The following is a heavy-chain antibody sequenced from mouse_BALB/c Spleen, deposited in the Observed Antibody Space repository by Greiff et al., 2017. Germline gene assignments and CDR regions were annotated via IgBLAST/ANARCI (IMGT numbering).Heavy chain of an antibody. D-gene: IGHD2-3*01. CDR2: NYPGDGDT. Sequence: VQLQQSGAELVRPGSSVTISCNASGYAFSSYWLYWVKQRPGQGLEWIGQNYPGDGDTNYNGTIKGKATLTADKSSSTAYMQISRLTSEDSAVYICARREYDGDCEGGMDYWGQGTSVTVSA. CDR3: ARREYDGDCEGGMDY. J-gene: IGHJ4*01. V-gene: IGHV1-80*01. CDR1: GYAFSSYW.